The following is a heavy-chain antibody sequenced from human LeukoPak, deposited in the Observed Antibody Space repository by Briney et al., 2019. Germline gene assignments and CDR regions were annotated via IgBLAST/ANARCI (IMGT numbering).Heavy chain of an antibody. CDR1: GYTFTSYD. V-gene: IGHV1-8*03. CDR3: ARGQFWSGYYGWFDP. J-gene: IGHJ5*02. CDR2: MNPNSGNT. D-gene: IGHD3-3*01. Sequence: ASVKVSCKASGYTFTSYDINWVRQATGQGLEWMGWMNPNSGNTGYAQKFQGRVTITRNTSISTAYMELSSLRSEDTAVYYCARGQFWSGYYGWFDPWGQGTLVTVSS.